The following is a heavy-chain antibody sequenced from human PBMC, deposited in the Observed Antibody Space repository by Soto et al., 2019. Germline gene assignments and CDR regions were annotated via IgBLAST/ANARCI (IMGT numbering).Heavy chain of an antibody. CDR3: AKVWAGYYYYYYGMDV. Sequence: QVQLVESGGGVVQPGRSLRLSCAASGFTFSSYGMHWVRQAPGKGLEWVAVISYDGSNKYYADSVKGRFTISRDNSKNTLYLQMNSLRAEDTALYYCAKVWAGYYYYYYGMDVWGQGTTVTVSS. V-gene: IGHV3-30*18. CDR2: ISYDGSNK. D-gene: IGHD3-9*01. CDR1: GFTFSSYG. J-gene: IGHJ6*02.